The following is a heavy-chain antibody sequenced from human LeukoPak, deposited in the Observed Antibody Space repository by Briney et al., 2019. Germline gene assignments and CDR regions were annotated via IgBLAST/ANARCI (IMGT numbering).Heavy chain of an antibody. CDR2: FDPEDGET. CDR1: GYTLTELS. J-gene: IGHJ6*02. D-gene: IGHD6-19*01. V-gene: IGHV1-24*01. Sequence: ASVKVSCKVSGYTLTELSMHWVRQAPGKGLAWMGGFDPEDGETIYAQKFQGRVTMTEDTSTDTAYMELSSLRSEDTAVYYCATDRWYSSGWYYYYGMDVWGQGTTVTVSS. CDR3: ATDRWYSSGWYYYYGMDV.